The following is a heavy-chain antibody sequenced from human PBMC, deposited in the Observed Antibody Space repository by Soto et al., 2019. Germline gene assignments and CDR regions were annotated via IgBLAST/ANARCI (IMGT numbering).Heavy chain of an antibody. J-gene: IGHJ5*02. V-gene: IGHV4-59*01. CDR3: ARAMTTVTPYNWFDP. D-gene: IGHD4-17*01. Sequence: SETLSLTCTVSGGSITTYYWSWIRQSPGKGLEWIGYIYYSGNTNYNPSLNSRVTLSVDTSKNQLSLTLSSVTAADTAVYYCARAMTTVTPYNWFDPWGQGTLVTVSS. CDR2: IYYSGNT. CDR1: GGSITTYY.